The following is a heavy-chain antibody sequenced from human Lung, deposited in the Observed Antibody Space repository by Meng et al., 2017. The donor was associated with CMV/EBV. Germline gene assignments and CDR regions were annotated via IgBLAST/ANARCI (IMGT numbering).Heavy chain of an antibody. CDR3: ARGSLSVVDPDHYCEV. D-gene: IGHD2-15*01. V-gene: IGHV4-59*01. CDR1: GGSINNYY. J-gene: IGHJ6*02. CDR2: ISYSGST. Sequence: GSLRLSCTVSGGSINNYYWTWIRQPPGMRLEWIGYISYSGSTKYNPSLKSLVTISVDTSKNHFSLKLSSVTAADTAVYYCARGSLSVVDPDHYCEVWGQGTMVTVSS.